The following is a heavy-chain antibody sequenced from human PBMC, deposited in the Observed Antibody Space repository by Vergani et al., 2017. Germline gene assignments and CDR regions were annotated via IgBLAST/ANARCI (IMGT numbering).Heavy chain of an antibody. V-gene: IGHV4-39*01. CDR1: GDSIISRSYY. CDR2: IYNSGNG. CDR3: ARGNYYGSGSYYRVKKYFDY. J-gene: IGHJ4*02. D-gene: IGHD3-10*01. Sequence: QMQLQESGPGLVKASETLSLTCTVSGDSIISRSYYWGWIRQPPGKGLEWIGSIYNSGNGDSSSSLKSRVTISADTSKNQFSLRLTSVTAADTAVYYCARGNYYGSGSYYRVKKYFDYWGQGTLVTVSS.